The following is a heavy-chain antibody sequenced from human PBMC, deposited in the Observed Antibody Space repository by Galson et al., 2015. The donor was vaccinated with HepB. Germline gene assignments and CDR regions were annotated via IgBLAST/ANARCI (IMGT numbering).Heavy chain of an antibody. CDR2: ISRKGGST. J-gene: IGHJ2*01. Sequence: ALRLSCAASGFTFSNYAMHWVRQAAGKGLEYVAAISRKGGSTYYANSVKGRFTISRDNSKNTLYLQMGSLRTEDMAVYYCAREALGLLRGPLDLWGRGTLVTVSS. CDR1: GFTFSNYA. V-gene: IGHV3-64*01. CDR3: AREALGLLRGPLDL.